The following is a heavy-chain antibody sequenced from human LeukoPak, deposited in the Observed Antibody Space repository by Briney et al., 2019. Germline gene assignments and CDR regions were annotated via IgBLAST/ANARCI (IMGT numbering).Heavy chain of an antibody. V-gene: IGHV3-48*01. Sequence: GGSLRLSCAASGFTFSTYSMNWVRQAPGKGLEWVSYISSSSSTIYYADSVNSRFTISRDNAKNSLYLQMNSLRAEDTAVYYCAREVGPTDFWGQGTLVTVSS. CDR1: GFTFSTYS. CDR3: AREVGPTDF. D-gene: IGHD1-26*01. J-gene: IGHJ4*02. CDR2: ISSSSSTI.